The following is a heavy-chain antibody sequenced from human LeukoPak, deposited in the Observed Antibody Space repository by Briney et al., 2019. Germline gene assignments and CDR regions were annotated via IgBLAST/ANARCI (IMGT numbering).Heavy chain of an antibody. Sequence: GGSLRLSCAASGFTFSTASLHWVRQAPGRGLEWVSSISSSSSYIYYADSVKGRFTISRDNAKNSLYLQMNSLRAEDTAVYYCAREFQGSRPYDYWGQGTLVTVSS. J-gene: IGHJ4*02. CDR3: AREFQGSRPYDY. CDR2: ISSSSSYI. CDR1: GFTFSTAS. V-gene: IGHV3-21*01. D-gene: IGHD6-13*01.